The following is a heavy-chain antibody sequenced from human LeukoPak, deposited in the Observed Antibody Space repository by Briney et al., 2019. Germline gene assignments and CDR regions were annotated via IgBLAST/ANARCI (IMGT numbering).Heavy chain of an antibody. CDR2: IYYSGST. CDR1: DSSISSYY. V-gene: IGHV4-59*01. CDR3: ARGISSSWYPNWFDP. D-gene: IGHD6-13*01. J-gene: IGHJ5*02. Sequence: PSETLSLTCTVSDSSISSYYWSWIRPPPGEGQEWIVNIYYSGSTNYNPSLKSRVTISVDTSKNQFSLKLSSVTAADTAVYYCARGISSSWYPNWFDPWGQGTLVTVSS.